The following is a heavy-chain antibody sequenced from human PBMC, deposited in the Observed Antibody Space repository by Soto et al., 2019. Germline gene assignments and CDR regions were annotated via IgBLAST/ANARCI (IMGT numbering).Heavy chain of an antibody. Sequence: ASETLSLTCTVSGGSISSYYWSWTRQPAGKGREWIGRIYTSGSTNYNPSLKSRVTMSVDTAKNQFSLKLSSVTAADTAVYYCASGAVYDILTGYYRETFDYWGQGTLVTVSS. CDR2: IYTSGST. V-gene: IGHV4-4*07. J-gene: IGHJ4*02. CDR3: ASGAVYDILTGYYRETFDY. D-gene: IGHD3-9*01. CDR1: GGSISSYY.